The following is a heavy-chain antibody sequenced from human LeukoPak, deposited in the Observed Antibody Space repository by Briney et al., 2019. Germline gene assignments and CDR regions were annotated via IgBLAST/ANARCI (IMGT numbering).Heavy chain of an antibody. CDR1: GFNFNNFA. CDR3: AKGAEIDH. J-gene: IGHJ4*02. CDR2: MTGPADST. Sequence: GGSLRLSCAASGFNFNNFAMSWVRQAPGKGPEWLSAMTGPADSTYYAESVKGRFTISRDYSKSMVYLQMTSLRVEDTAIYYCAKGAEIDHWGQGTLVTVSS. V-gene: IGHV3-23*01.